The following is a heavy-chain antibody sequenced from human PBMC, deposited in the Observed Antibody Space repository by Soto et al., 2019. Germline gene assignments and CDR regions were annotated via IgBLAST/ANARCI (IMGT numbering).Heavy chain of an antibody. CDR2: ISSDVNIV. J-gene: IGHJ4*02. CDR1: GFTFSSHS. CDR3: ARGPSPPLFDY. V-gene: IGHV3-48*01. Sequence: GGSLRLSCAASGFTFSSHSMNWVRQAPGKGLEWVSYISSDVNIVYYADSVKGRFSISRDNGRNSLYLQMNSLRAEDTAVYYCARGPSPPLFDYWGQGTLVTVSS.